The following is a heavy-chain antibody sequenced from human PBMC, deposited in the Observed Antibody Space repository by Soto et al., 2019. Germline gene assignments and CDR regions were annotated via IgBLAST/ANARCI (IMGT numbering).Heavy chain of an antibody. CDR1: GFTFSSYG. J-gene: IGHJ4*02. V-gene: IGHV3-33*01. D-gene: IGHD3-22*01. CDR2: IWYDGSNK. Sequence: GGSLRLSCAASGFTFSSYGMHWVRQAPGKGLEWVAVIWYDGSNKYYADSVKGRFTISRDNSKNTLYLQMNSLRAEDTAVYYCARDNYYDSSGYYPHFDYWGQGTLVTVSS. CDR3: ARDNYYDSSGYYPHFDY.